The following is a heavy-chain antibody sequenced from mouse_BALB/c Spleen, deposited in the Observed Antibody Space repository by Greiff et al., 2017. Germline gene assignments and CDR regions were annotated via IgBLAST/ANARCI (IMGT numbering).Heavy chain of an antibody. CDR1: GDSITSGY. D-gene: IGHD2-14*01. V-gene: IGHV3-8*02. CDR3: ARYYRYDRGGYFDY. Sequence: EVKLMESGPSLVKPSQTLSLTCSVTGDSITSGYWNWIRKFPGNKLEYMGYISYSGSTYYNPSLKSRISITRDTSKNQYYLQLNSVTTEDTATYYCARYYRYDRGGYFDYWGQGTTLTVSS. CDR2: ISYSGST. J-gene: IGHJ2*01.